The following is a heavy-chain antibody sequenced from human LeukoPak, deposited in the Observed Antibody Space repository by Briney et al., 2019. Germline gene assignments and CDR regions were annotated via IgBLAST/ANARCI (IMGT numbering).Heavy chain of an antibody. Sequence: PSETLSLTCAVYGGSFSGYYWSWIRQPPGKGLEWIGEINHSGSTNYNPSLKSRVTISVDTSKYQFSLKLSSVTAADTAVYYCARFKVDILTGYYIQEYYFDYWGQGTLVTVSS. CDR3: ARFKVDILTGYYIQEYYFDY. J-gene: IGHJ4*02. CDR2: INHSGST. CDR1: GGSFSGYY. V-gene: IGHV4-34*01. D-gene: IGHD3-9*01.